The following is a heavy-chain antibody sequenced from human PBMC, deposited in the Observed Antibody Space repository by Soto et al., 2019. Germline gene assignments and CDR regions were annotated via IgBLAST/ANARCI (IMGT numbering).Heavy chain of an antibody. CDR2: ISSSSSYI. D-gene: IGHD2-15*01. CDR3: ARDTRKAGYLAAFDI. J-gene: IGHJ3*02. V-gene: IGHV3-21*01. CDR1: GFTFSSYS. Sequence: GSLRLSCTASGFTFSSYSMNWVRQAPGKGLEWVSSISSSSSYIYYADSVKGRFTISRDNAKNSLYLRMSSLSAEDTAVNYCARDTRKAGYLAAFDIWGQGTMVTVS.